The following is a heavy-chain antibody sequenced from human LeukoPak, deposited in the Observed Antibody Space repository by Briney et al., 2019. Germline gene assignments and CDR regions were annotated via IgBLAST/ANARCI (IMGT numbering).Heavy chain of an antibody. CDR1: GGSISSYY. CDR2: IYYSGST. D-gene: IGHD3-3*01. CDR3: ARADARITIFGVVIKEINWCDP. V-gene: IGHV4-59*01. Sequence: PSETLSLTCTVSGGSISSYYWSWIRQPPGKGLEWIGYIYYSGSTNYDPSLKSRVTISVDTSKNQFSLKLSSVTAADTAVYYCARADARITIFGVVIKEINWCDPWGQGTLVTVSS. J-gene: IGHJ5*02.